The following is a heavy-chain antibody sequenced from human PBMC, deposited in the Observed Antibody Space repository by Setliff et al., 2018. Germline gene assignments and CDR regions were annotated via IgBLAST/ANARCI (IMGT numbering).Heavy chain of an antibody. J-gene: IGHJ3*02. CDR1: GYIFTDYY. D-gene: IGHD2-15*01. CDR3: ATNSGGNTIDAFDI. Sequence: ASVKVSCKASGYIFTDYYMHWVRQAPGQELGWMGRINPNSGGTNYAQKFQGRVTMTEDTSTDTAYMELSSLRSEDTAVYYCATNSGGNTIDAFDIWGQGTMVTVSS. CDR2: INPNSGGT. V-gene: IGHV1-2*06.